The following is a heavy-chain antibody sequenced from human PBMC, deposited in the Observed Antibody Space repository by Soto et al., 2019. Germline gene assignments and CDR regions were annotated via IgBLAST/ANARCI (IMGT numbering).Heavy chain of an antibody. CDR2: IWYDGSNE. V-gene: IGHV3-33*01. Sequence: QVQLVESGGGGVKPGRSRRVSCAASGFPFSNYGMHWFRRAPGKGLEWVAIIWYDGSNEYYADSVKGRFTISRDNSKNTVYLQMNSLRAEDTAVYYCARDDYYYYYGLDVWGQGTTVTVSS. CDR3: ARDDYYYYYGLDV. CDR1: GFPFSNYG. J-gene: IGHJ6*02.